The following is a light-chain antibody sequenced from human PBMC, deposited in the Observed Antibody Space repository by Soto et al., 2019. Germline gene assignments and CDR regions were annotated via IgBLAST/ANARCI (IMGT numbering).Light chain of an antibody. CDR3: CSYTSSSSLV. CDR2: DVT. V-gene: IGLV2-14*03. Sequence: SVLTQPASVSRSPGQSITISCTGTSSDVGAYNYVSWYQQYPGKAPKLMIYDVTSRPSGVSNRFSGSKSGNAASLTISGLQAEDEADYYCCSYTSSSSLVFGTGTKVTVL. CDR1: SSDVGAYNY. J-gene: IGLJ1*01.